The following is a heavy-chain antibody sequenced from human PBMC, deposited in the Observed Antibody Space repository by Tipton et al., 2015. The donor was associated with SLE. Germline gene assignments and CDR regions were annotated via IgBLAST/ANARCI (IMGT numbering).Heavy chain of an antibody. J-gene: IGHJ4*02. V-gene: IGHV3-49*04. D-gene: IGHD6-13*01. CDR3: TREWSGAARVGDC. CDR1: GFTFGDYA. CDR2: IRSKAYGGTT. Sequence: SLRLSCTASGFTFGDYAMSWVRQAPGKGLEWVGFIRSKAYGGTTEYAAYVKGRFTISRDDSKSIAYLQMNSLKTEDTAVYYCTREWSGAARVGDCWGQGTLVTVSS.